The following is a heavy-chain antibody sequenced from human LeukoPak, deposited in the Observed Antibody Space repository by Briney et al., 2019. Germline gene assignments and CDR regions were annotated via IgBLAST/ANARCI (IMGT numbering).Heavy chain of an antibody. CDR3: ARVGVISGAGTYDY. CDR2: ISGNGDTI. D-gene: IGHD6-13*01. J-gene: IGHJ4*02. V-gene: IGHV3-11*01. CDR1: GFSFSDYY. Sequence: GGSLRLSCAASGFSFSDYYMTWIRRAPGKGLEWVSYISGNGDTISYADSVKGRFTISRDNAKNSLHLQMNSLRVEDTAVYYCARVGVISGAGTYDYWGQGTPVTVSS.